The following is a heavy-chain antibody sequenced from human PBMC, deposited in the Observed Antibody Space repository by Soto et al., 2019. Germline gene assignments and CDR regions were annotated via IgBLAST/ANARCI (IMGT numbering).Heavy chain of an antibody. CDR2: IYWDDDK. Sequence: GPTLVNPTQTLTLTCTFSGFSLSTSGVGVGWIRQPPGKALEWLALIYWDDDKRYSSSLKSRLTITKDTSKNQVVLTMTNMDPVDTATYYCADYNEVFDYGGQGTLVTVSS. CDR1: GFSLSTSGVG. J-gene: IGHJ4*02. D-gene: IGHD3-22*01. V-gene: IGHV2-5*02. CDR3: ADYNEVFDY.